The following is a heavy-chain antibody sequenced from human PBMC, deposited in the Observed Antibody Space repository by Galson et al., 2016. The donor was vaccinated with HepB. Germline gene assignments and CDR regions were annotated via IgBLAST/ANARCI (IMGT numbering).Heavy chain of an antibody. CDR3: SRKALDP. CDR1: GYTFTSSG. J-gene: IGHJ5*02. CDR2: INAGDGNT. V-gene: IGHV1-3*01. Sequence: SVNVSCKASGYTFTSSGMHWVRQAPGQRLEWMGWINAGDGNTRYSQKFQGRVTITRDTSPSTANMELSSLSSAATAVYDWSRKALDPWGQGTLVTVSS.